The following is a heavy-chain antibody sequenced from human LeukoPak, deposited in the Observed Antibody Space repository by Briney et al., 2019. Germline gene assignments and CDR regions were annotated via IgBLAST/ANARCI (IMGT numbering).Heavy chain of an antibody. CDR3: ARAYWGISGSYFFDY. J-gene: IGHJ4*02. Sequence: PSETLPLTCTVSGGSISSYYWSWIRQPPGKGLEWIGYIYYSGSTNYNPSLKSRVTISVDTSKNQFSLKLSSVTAADTAVYYCARAYWGISGSYFFDYWGQGTLVTVSS. CDR2: IYYSGST. CDR1: GGSISSYY. V-gene: IGHV4-59*01. D-gene: IGHD1-26*01.